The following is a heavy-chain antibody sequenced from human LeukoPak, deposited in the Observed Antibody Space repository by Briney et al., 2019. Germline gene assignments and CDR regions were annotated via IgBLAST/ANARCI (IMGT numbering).Heavy chain of an antibody. CDR3: VKGIYYDASGYWVY. V-gene: IGHV3-23*01. CDR1: GFYFSSYA. J-gene: IGHJ4*02. CDR2: ISGGGNT. Sequence: GGSLRLSCAASGFYFSSYAMSWVRQAPGKGLEWGSAISGGGNTYYADSVKGRFTISRDNSKNTLYLQTNSLRAEDTAVYYCVKGIYYDASGYWVYWGQGTLVTVSS. D-gene: IGHD3-22*01.